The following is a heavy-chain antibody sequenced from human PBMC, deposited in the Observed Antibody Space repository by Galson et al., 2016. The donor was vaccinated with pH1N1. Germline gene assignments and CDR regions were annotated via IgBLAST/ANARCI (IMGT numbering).Heavy chain of an antibody. D-gene: IGHD2-2*01. Sequence: PALVKPTQTLTLTCTFSGFSLTTSGVGVAWIRQPPGKALEWLALIYWGDDKRYSPSLESRLTITKDTSKNQVVLTMTNVDPVDTATYYCAHTVAFLPLVIPPAGTQYYFDSWGREPWSPSPQ. V-gene: IGHV2-5*02. J-gene: IGHJ4*02. CDR2: IYWGDDK. CDR1: GFSLTTSGVG. CDR3: AHTVAFLPLVIPPAGTQYYFDS.